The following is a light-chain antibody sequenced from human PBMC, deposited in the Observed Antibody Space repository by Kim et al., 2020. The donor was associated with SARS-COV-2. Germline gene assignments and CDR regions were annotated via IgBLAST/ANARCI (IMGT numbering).Light chain of an antibody. CDR2: AAT. CDR1: QGISSY. V-gene: IGKV1-27*01. Sequence: ASVGDGVTISCRASQGISSYLAWYQQKPGEPPKLLIYAATTLQFGVSTRFSGSGSGTDFTLTISDLQPEDVATYYCQKYNTAPWTFGHGTKVEIK. CDR3: QKYNTAPWT. J-gene: IGKJ1*01.